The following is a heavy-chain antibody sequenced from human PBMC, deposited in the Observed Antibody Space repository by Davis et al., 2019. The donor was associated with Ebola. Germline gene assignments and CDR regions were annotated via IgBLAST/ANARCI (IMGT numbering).Heavy chain of an antibody. CDR1: GFTFTNYA. V-gene: IGHV3-23*01. Sequence: GESLKISCEAPGFTFTNYAMSWVRQGPGQGLEWVAGISGAGYNTYHADSVKGRFTISRDNSKNTLYLQMNSLSADDTAVYYCATCGFCVSSSGIDYRGQGTLVTVSS. CDR2: ISGAGYNT. J-gene: IGHJ4*02. CDR3: ATCGFCVSSSGIDY. D-gene: IGHD6-19*01.